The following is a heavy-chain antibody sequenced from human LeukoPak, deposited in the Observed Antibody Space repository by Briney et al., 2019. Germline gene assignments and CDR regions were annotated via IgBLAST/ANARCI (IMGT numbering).Heavy chain of an antibody. CDR1: GFXFSNYE. CDR2: IRSSGSSI. J-gene: IGHJ4*02. V-gene: IGHV3-48*03. Sequence: GGSLSLSCAASGFXFSNYEINWVRQAPGKGLEWVSYIRSSGSSIYYADSVKGRFTISRDNARNSLYLQMNSLRAEDTAIYYCARDPFDYWGQGTLVTVSS. CDR3: ARDPFDY.